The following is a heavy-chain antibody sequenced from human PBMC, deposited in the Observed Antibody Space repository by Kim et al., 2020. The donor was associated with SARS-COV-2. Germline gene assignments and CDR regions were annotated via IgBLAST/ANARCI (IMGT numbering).Heavy chain of an antibody. CDR3: ASPGSGSYYYYGMDV. CDR1: GGSISSSSYY. D-gene: IGHD3-10*01. J-gene: IGHJ6*02. Sequence: SETLSLTCTVSGGSISSSSYYWGWIRQPPGKGLEWIGSIYYSGSTYYNPSLKSRVTISVDTSKNQFSLKLSSVTAADTAVYYCASPGSGSYYYYGMDVWGQGTTVTVSS. CDR2: IYYSGST. V-gene: IGHV4-39*07.